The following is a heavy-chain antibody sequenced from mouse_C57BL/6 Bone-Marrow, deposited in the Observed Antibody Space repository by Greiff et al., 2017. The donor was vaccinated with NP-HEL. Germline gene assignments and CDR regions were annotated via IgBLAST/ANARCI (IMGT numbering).Heavy chain of an antibody. J-gene: IGHJ1*03. Sequence: EVKLVESEGGLVQPGSSMKLSCTASGFTFSDYYMAWVRQVPEKGLEWVANINYDGSSTYYLDSLKSRFIISRDNAKNILYLQMSSLKSEDTATYYCARVPFTTVVEGYFDVWGTGTTVTVSS. CDR2: INYDGSST. CDR3: ARVPFTTVVEGYFDV. CDR1: GFTFSDYY. D-gene: IGHD1-1*01. V-gene: IGHV5-16*01.